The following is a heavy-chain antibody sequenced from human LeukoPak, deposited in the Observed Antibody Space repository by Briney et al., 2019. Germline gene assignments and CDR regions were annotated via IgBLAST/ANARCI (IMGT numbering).Heavy chain of an antibody. V-gene: IGHV4-4*07. Sequence: SETLSLTCTVSGGSISSYYWSWIRQPAGKGLEWIGRGFTSGTTNYNPSLKSRVTMSVDTSKNQFSLKLTSVTAADTAMYYCASSSGWSAFDIWGQGTLVTVSS. CDR2: GFTSGTT. CDR1: GGSISSYY. CDR3: ASSSGWSAFDI. J-gene: IGHJ3*02. D-gene: IGHD6-19*01.